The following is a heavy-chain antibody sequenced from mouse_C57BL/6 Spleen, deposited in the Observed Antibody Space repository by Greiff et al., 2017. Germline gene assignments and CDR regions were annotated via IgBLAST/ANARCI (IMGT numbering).Heavy chain of an antibody. Sequence: QVQLKQSGAELVRPGASVTLSCKASGYTFTDYEMHWVKQTPVHGLEWIGAIDPETGGTAYNQKFKGKAILTADKSSSTAYMELRSLTSEDSAVYYCTRRDGSSYVPFDYWGQGTTLTVSS. J-gene: IGHJ2*01. V-gene: IGHV1-15*01. D-gene: IGHD1-1*01. CDR1: GYTFTDYE. CDR3: TRRDGSSYVPFDY. CDR2: IDPETGGT.